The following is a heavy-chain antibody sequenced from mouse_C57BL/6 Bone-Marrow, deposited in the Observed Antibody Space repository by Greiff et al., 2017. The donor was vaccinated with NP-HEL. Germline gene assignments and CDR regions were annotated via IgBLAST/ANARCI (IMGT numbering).Heavy chain of an antibody. CDR2: ISSGGSYT. CDR3: ARHQQHRLRRFAY. V-gene: IGHV5-6*01. D-gene: IGHD3-2*02. J-gene: IGHJ3*01. Sequence: EVQLVESGGDLVKPGGSLKLSCAASGFTFSSYGMSWVRQTPDKRLEWVATISSGGSYTYYPDSVKGRCTISRDNAKNTLYLQMSSLKSEDTAMYYCARHQQHRLRRFAYWGQGTLVTVSA. CDR1: GFTFSSYG.